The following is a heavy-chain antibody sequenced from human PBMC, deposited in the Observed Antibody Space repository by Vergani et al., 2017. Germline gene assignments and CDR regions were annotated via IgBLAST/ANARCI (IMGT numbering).Heavy chain of an antibody. CDR3: ARQGYCSSTSCQRDFDY. CDR1: GGSISSSSYY. CDR2: IYYSGST. D-gene: IGHD2-2*01. Sequence: QLQLQESGPGLVKPSETLSLTCTVSGGSISSSSYYWGWIRQPPGKGLEWIGSIYYSGSTYYNPSLKSRVTISVDTSKNQFSLKLCSVTAADTAVYYCARQGYCSSTSCQRDFDYWGQGTLVTVSS. J-gene: IGHJ4*02. V-gene: IGHV4-39*01.